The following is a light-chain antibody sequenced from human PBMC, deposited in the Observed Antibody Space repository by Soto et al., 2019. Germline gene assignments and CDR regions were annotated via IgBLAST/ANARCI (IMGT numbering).Light chain of an antibody. Sequence: EIVLTQTPPSLSVTPGQTASISCKSSHNLQHSDGRTYVYWYVQSPGQTPQVLIYEVSNRLSGVPERFGGYGAGTDFTLQISRVEADDAGIYYCMQTIKLQLTFGGGTKVEIK. CDR1: HNLQHSDGRTY. V-gene: IGKV2D-29*01. J-gene: IGKJ4*01. CDR2: EVS. CDR3: MQTIKLQLT.